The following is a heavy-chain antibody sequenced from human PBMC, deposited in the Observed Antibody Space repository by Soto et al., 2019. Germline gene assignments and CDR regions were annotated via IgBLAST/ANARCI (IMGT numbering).Heavy chain of an antibody. V-gene: IGHV3-11*01. D-gene: IGHD6-19*01. J-gene: IGHJ3*02. CDR2: ISSSGSTI. CDR1: GFTFSDYY. CDR3: AREEYSSGWADAFDI. Sequence: GGSLRLSCAASGFTFSDYYMSWIRQAPGKGLEWVSYISSSGSTIYYADSVKGRFTISRDNAKNSLYLQMNSLRAEDTAVYYCAREEYSSGWADAFDIWGQGTMVTVSS.